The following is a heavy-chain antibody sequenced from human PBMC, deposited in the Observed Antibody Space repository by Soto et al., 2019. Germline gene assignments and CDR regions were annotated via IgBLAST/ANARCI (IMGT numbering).Heavy chain of an antibody. CDR3: ARYSGLFGELSYGMDV. CDR2: IYYSGST. CDR1: GGSVSSGSYY. V-gene: IGHV4-61*01. D-gene: IGHD3-10*01. J-gene: IGHJ6*02. Sequence: QVQLQESGPGLVKPSETLSLTCTVSGGSVSSGSYYWSWIRQPPGKGLEWIGYIYYSGSTNYNPSLKSRVTISVDTSKNQFSLKLSSVTAADTAVYYCARYSGLFGELSYGMDVWGQGTTVTVSS.